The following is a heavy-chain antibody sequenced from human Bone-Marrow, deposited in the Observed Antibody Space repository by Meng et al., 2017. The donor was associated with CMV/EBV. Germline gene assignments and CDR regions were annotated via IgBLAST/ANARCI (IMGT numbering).Heavy chain of an antibody. V-gene: IGHV3-21*01. CDR1: GFTFSSYE. D-gene: IGHD6-6*01. CDR2: ISSSSSYI. CDR3: ARDLYSSSSDDYYYGMDV. Sequence: GESLKISCAASGFTFSSYEMNWVRQAPGKGLEWVSSISSSSSYIYYADSVKGRFTISRDNAKNSLYLQMNSLRAEDTAVYYCARDLYSSSSDDYYYGMDVWGQGTTVTVSS. J-gene: IGHJ6*02.